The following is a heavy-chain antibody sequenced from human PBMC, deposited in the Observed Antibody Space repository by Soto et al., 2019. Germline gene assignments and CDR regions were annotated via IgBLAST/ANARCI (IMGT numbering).Heavy chain of an antibody. CDR1: GFSVTNNY. V-gene: IGHV3-53*01. D-gene: IGHD2-2*01. CDR3: ARDIACSSSSCQGDNFDI. J-gene: IGHJ3*02. CDR2: IYSGGGT. Sequence: QLVASGGGLIQPGESLTLSCEASGFSVTNNYMYWVRQAPGKGLELVSLIYSGGGTHYADFVNGRFIISRDNSKNTLHLQMDKLRAEDTAIYYCARDIACSSSSCQGDNFDIWGRGTLVTVSP.